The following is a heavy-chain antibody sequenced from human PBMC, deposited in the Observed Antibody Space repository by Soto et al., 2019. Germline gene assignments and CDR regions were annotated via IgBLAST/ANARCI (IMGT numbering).Heavy chain of an antibody. V-gene: IGHV4-34*01. J-gene: IGHJ6*02. D-gene: IGHD6-13*01. CDR2: INHSGST. CDR1: GGSFSTYF. Sequence: ETLSLTCAVYGGSFSTYFWSWIRQPPGKGLEWIGEINHSGSTNYNPSLQSRVTMSVDTSRSQISLNLTSVTAADTAVYYCVRNSRRGQQLPPFYSYGLDVWGPGTTVTVSS. CDR3: VRNSRRGQQLPPFYSYGLDV.